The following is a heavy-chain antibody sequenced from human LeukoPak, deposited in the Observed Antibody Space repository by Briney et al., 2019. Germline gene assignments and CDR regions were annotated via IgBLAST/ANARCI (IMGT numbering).Heavy chain of an antibody. J-gene: IGHJ3*02. D-gene: IGHD5-12*01. Sequence: SETLSLTCAVSGGSISSGGYSWSWIRQPPGKGLEWIGYIYHSGSTYYNPSLKSRVTISVDRSKNQFSLELSSVTAADTAVYYCARGKGYSGYDFAFDIWGQGTMVTVSS. CDR1: GGSISSGGYS. CDR2: IYHSGST. CDR3: ARGKGYSGYDFAFDI. V-gene: IGHV4-30-2*01.